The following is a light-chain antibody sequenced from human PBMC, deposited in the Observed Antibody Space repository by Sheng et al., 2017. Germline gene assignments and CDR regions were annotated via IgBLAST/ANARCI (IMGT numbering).Light chain of an antibody. CDR2: WAS. CDR1: QSVLYSSNNKNY. V-gene: IGKV4-1*01. J-gene: IGKJ1*01. Sequence: DIVMTQSPDSLAVSLGERATINCKSSQSVLYSSNNKNYLAWYQQKPGQPPKLLIYWASTRESGVPDRFSGSGSGTDFTLTISSLQAEDVAVYYCQPNYYSTPPTFGQGDQRWKSN. CDR3: QPNYYSTPPT.